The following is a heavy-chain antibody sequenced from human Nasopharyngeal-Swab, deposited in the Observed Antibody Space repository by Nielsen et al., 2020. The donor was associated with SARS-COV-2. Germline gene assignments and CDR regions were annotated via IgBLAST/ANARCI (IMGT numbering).Heavy chain of an antibody. Sequence: SVKVSCKASGGTFSSYAISWVRQAPGQGLEWMGRIIPILGIANYAQKFRGRVTITADKSTSTAYMELSSLRSEDTAVYYCAREGGTRDGFDPWGQGTLVTVSS. J-gene: IGHJ5*02. CDR3: AREGGTRDGFDP. D-gene: IGHD2-15*01. CDR1: GGTFSSYA. CDR2: IIPILGIA. V-gene: IGHV1-69*04.